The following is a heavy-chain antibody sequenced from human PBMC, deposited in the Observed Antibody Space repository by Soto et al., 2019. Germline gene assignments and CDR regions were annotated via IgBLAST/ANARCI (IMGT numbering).Heavy chain of an antibody. D-gene: IGHD6-13*01. CDR3: ARYRREAVAGYTLDN. Sequence: PSETLSLTCTVSGGSISSNYWTWIRQPPGKGLEWIGYVYNSGSTSYNPSLKSRVTISEDTSKSQFSLKVNSMTAADTAVYYCARYRREAVAGYTLDNWGQGSLVTVSS. CDR2: VYNSGST. V-gene: IGHV4-59*01. J-gene: IGHJ4*02. CDR1: GGSISSNY.